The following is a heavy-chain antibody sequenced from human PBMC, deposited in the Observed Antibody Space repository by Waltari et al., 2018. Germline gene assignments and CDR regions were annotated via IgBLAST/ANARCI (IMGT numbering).Heavy chain of an antibody. CDR3: ARVRGPMVRGVDDY. Sequence: QVQLQQWGAGLLKPSETLSLTCAVYGGSFSGYYWSWIRQPPGKGLEWIGEINHSGSTNYNPSLKSRVTISVYTSKNQFSLKLSSVTAADTAVYYCARVRGPMVRGVDDYWGQGTLVTVSS. V-gene: IGHV4-34*01. CDR2: INHSGST. CDR1: GGSFSGYY. D-gene: IGHD3-10*01. J-gene: IGHJ4*02.